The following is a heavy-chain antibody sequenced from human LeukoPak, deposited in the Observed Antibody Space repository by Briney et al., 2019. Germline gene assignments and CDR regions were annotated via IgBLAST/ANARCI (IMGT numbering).Heavy chain of an antibody. CDR1: GFSFSNYW. CDR3: TSWSSCSSDNCQFNY. V-gene: IGHV3-7*01. D-gene: IGHD2-15*01. Sequence: GGSLRLSCEGSGFSFSNYWMSWVRQAPGKGLEWVAHTNEDGSDKYYVDSVKGRFTISRDNAKNSPYLQMGSLRAEDTAIFYCTSWSSCSSDNCQFNYWGQGTLVTVSS. CDR2: TNEDGSDK. J-gene: IGHJ4*02.